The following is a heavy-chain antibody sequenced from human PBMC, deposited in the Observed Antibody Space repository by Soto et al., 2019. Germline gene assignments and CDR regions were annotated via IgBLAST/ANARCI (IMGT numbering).Heavy chain of an antibody. Sequence: QVQLVESGGGVVQPGRSLRLSCAASGFTFSSYGMYWVRQAPGKGLEWVAVIWYDGSNKYYADSVKGRFTISRDNSKNTLYLQMNSLRAEDTAVYYCARGRECYDSQCGYYGMDVWGQGTTVTVSS. D-gene: IGHD3-22*01. CDR2: IWYDGSNK. CDR1: GFTFSSYG. V-gene: IGHV3-33*01. CDR3: ARGRECYDSQCGYYGMDV. J-gene: IGHJ6*02.